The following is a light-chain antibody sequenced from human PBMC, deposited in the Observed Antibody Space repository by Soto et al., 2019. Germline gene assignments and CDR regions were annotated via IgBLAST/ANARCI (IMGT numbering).Light chain of an antibody. CDR1: SSDVGGYNY. V-gene: IGLV2-14*03. CDR2: GVS. J-gene: IGLJ1*01. CDR3: SSYTTSNTRQIV. Sequence: QSALTQPAPVSGSPGQSITISCTGTSSDVGGYNYVSWYQHHPGKAPKLMIYGVSNRPSGVSNRFSGSKSGNTASLTISGLQPEDEADYYCSSYTTSNTRQIVLGTGTKVTVL.